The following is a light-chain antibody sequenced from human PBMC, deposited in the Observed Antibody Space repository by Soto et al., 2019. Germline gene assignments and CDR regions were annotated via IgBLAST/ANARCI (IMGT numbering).Light chain of an antibody. V-gene: IGKV3-15*01. CDR2: GAY. J-gene: IGKJ1*01. CDR1: QSVSSN. Sequence: EIVITQCPATLSVSPGERATLSCRASQSVSSNLAWYQQKPGQAHRLLIYGAYTRATGIPARFSGSGSGTEFTLTIRSLQSEDFAVYYCKQYNNWPRTFGQGTKVDIK. CDR3: KQYNNWPRT.